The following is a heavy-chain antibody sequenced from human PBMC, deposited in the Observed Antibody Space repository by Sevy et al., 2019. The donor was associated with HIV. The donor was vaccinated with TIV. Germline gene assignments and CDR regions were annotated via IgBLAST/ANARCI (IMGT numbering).Heavy chain of an antibody. CDR2: IYWNDDK. Sequence: SGPTLVNPTQTLTLTCTFSGFSLSTSGVGVGWIRQPPGKALEWLALIYWNDDKRYSPSLKSRLTITKDTSKNQVVLTTTNMDPVETATYYCANSPRGYDILTGYSSSARYYFDYWGQGTLVTVSS. V-gene: IGHV2-5*01. CDR1: GFSLSTSGVG. D-gene: IGHD3-9*01. CDR3: ANSPRGYDILTGYSSSARYYFDY. J-gene: IGHJ4*02.